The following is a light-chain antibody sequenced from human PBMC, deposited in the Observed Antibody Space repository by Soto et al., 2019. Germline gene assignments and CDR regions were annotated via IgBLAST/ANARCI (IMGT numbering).Light chain of an antibody. CDR3: QQYGSSQRT. J-gene: IGKJ1*01. CDR1: QSVSSNY. CDR2: GAF. V-gene: IGKV3-20*01. Sequence: EIVLSQSPGTLSLSPGERATFSCRASQSVSSNYLAWYQQKPGQAPRLLIYGAFKRATGIPDRFSGSGSGTAFSLTISRVEPEDFAVYCCQQYGSSQRTFGQGTKVEIK.